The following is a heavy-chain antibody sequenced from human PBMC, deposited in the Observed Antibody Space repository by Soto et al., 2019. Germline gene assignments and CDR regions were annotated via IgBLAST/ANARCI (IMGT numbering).Heavy chain of an antibody. Sequence: GGSLRLSCAASGFTFSSYGMHWVRQAPGKGLEWVAVIWYDGSNKYYADSVKGRFTISRDNAKNTLYLQMKSLRVEDTALYYCAKDGGWSLAVAGLFDYWGPGTQVTVSS. CDR1: GFTFSSYG. CDR2: IWYDGSNK. CDR3: AKDGGWSLAVAGLFDY. J-gene: IGHJ4*02. V-gene: IGHV3-33*06. D-gene: IGHD6-19*01.